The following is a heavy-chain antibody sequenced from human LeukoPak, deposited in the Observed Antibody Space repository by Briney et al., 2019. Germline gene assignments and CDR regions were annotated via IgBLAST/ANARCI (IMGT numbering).Heavy chain of an antibody. J-gene: IGHJ4*02. CDR1: GYTFTGYY. CDR3: ARVGPSRARLSGSYLKYFDY. D-gene: IGHD1-26*01. V-gene: IGHV1-8*02. CDR2: MNPNSGNT. Sequence: ASVKVSCKASGYTFTGYYMHWVRQATGQGLEWMGWMNPNSGNTGYAQKFQGRVTMTRNTSISTAYMELSSLRSEDTAVYYCARVGPSRARLSGSYLKYFDYWGQGTLVTVSS.